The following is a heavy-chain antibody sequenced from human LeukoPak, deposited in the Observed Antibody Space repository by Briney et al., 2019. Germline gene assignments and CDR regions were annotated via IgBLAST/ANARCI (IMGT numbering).Heavy chain of an antibody. CDR1: GYTFTSYA. CDR2: IIPIFGTA. V-gene: IGHV1-69*13. D-gene: IGHD3-22*01. Sequence: ASVKVSCKASGYTFTSYAMNWVRQAPGQGLEWMGGIIPIFGTANYAQKFQGRVTITADESTSTAYMELSSLRSEDTAVYYCARAEYYDSSGYGPKYYFDYWGQGTLVTVSS. CDR3: ARAEYYDSSGYGPKYYFDY. J-gene: IGHJ4*02.